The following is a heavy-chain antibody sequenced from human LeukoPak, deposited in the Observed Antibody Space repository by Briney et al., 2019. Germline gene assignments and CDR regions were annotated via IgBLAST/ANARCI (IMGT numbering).Heavy chain of an antibody. CDR2: INGDGRST. Sequence: PGGSLRLSCAASGFTFSNYWMHWVRHAPGKGLVWVSRINGDGRSTTYGDSVKGRFTISRDNAKNRLYLQMNSLRAEDTAVYYCATSPLLWFGEYDDSWGQGTPVIVSS. CDR1: GFTFSNYW. V-gene: IGHV3-74*01. J-gene: IGHJ4*02. D-gene: IGHD3-10*01. CDR3: ATSPLLWFGEYDDS.